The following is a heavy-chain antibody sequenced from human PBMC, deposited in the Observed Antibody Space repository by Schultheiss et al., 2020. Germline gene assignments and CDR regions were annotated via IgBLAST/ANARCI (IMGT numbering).Heavy chain of an antibody. CDR2: ISAYNGNT. CDR3: ARWGVTNWFDP. Sequence: GESLKISCKASGYTFTSYGISWVRQAPGQGLEWMGWISAYNGNTNYAQKLQGRVTMTTDTSTSTAYMELRSLRSDDTAVYYCARWGVTNWFDPWGQGTLVTVSS. D-gene: IGHD2-21*02. V-gene: IGHV1-18*01. J-gene: IGHJ5*02. CDR1: GYTFTSYG.